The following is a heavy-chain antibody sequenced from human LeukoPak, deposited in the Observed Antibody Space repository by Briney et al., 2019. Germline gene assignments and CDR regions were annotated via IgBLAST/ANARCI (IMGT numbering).Heavy chain of an antibody. Sequence: GRSLRLSCAASGFTFSSYGMHWVRQAPGKGLEWVANIKQDGSEKYYVDSVKGRFTISRDNAKNSLYLQMNSLRAEDTAVYYCASQYSSGWQVWGQGTLVTVSS. V-gene: IGHV3-7*02. CDR2: IKQDGSEK. J-gene: IGHJ4*02. D-gene: IGHD6-19*01. CDR1: GFTFSSYG. CDR3: ASQYSSGWQV.